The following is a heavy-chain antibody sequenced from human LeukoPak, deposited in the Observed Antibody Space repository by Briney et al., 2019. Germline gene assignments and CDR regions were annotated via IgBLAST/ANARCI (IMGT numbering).Heavy chain of an antibody. CDR1: GGSFSGYY. D-gene: IGHD3-22*01. J-gene: IGHJ3*02. CDR3: ARGPHPYDSSGYFSAFGI. V-gene: IGHV4-34*01. Sequence: RASETLSLTCAVYGGSFSGYYWSWIRQPPGKGLEWIGEINHSGSTNYNPSLKSRVTISVDTSKNQFSLKLSSVTAADTAVYYCARGPHPYDSSGYFSAFGIWGQGTMVTVSS. CDR2: INHSGST.